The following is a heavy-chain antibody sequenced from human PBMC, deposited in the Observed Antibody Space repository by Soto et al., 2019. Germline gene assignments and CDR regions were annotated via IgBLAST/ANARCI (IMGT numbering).Heavy chain of an antibody. J-gene: IGHJ6*02. V-gene: IGHV4-39*01. CDR1: VGSISISSYY. CDR2: IYYSGIT. Sequence: PAETLCLTCTVSVGSISISSYYWGWIRQPRGKGVEWIGSIYYSGITYYNPSLKSRVTISVDTSKNQFSLKLSSVTAADTAVYYCARQYEYYDFWSGYYYGMDVWGQGTTVTVSS. D-gene: IGHD3-3*01. CDR3: ARQYEYYDFWSGYYYGMDV.